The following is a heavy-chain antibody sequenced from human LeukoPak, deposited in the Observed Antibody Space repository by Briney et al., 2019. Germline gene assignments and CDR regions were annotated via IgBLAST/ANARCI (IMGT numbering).Heavy chain of an antibody. CDR1: GFTFSSYG. D-gene: IGHD3-16*01. V-gene: IGHV3-33*06. Sequence: GGSLRLSCAASGFTFSSYGMHWVRQAPGKGLEWVAVIWYDGSNKYYADSVKGRFTISRDNSKSTLYLQMNSLRAEDTAVYYCAKDPAIMSYYYYYMDVWGKGTTVTVSS. CDR3: AKDPAIMSYYYYYMDV. CDR2: IWYDGSNK. J-gene: IGHJ6*03.